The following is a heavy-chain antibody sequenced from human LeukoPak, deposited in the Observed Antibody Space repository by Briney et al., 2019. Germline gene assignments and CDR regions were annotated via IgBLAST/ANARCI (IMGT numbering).Heavy chain of an antibody. CDR1: GGSISSGGYY. D-gene: IGHD1-26*01. CDR2: IYHSGST. J-gene: IGHJ4*02. Sequence: QTSQTLSLTCTVSGGSISSGGYYWSWIRQPPGKGLEWIGYIYHSGSTYYNPSLKSRVTISVDRSKNQFSLKLSSVTAADTAVYYCARIGALDYWGQGTLVTVSS. CDR3: ARIGALDY. V-gene: IGHV4-30-2*01.